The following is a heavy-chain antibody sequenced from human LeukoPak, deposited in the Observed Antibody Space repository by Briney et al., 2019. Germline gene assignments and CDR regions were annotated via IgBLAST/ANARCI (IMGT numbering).Heavy chain of an antibody. V-gene: IGHV4-38-2*01. D-gene: IGHD2-8*01. CDR1: GYSLSSGYY. J-gene: IGHJ4*02. Sequence: PSETLSLTCAVSGYSLSSGYYWGWTRQPPAKGRDWIGWIYHSGSSYYNPSLTSRVALSFHSSNNRFSLHLSSVTAPATAAHFCPRNGDIVLMVYGAWSYWGQGTLVTVSS. CDR3: PRNGDIVLMVYGAWSY. CDR2: IYHSGSS.